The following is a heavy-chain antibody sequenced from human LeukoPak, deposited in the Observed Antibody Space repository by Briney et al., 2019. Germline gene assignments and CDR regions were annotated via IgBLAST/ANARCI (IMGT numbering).Heavy chain of an antibody. CDR3: ANQFSQYSSSWYESYYFDY. Sequence: PGGSLRLSCAASGFTFSSYAMSWVRQAPGKGLEWVSAISGSGRSTYYADSVKGRFTISRDNSKNTLYLQMNSLRAEDTAVYYCANQFSQYSSSWYESYYFDYWGQGTLVTVSS. CDR1: GFTFSSYA. J-gene: IGHJ4*02. V-gene: IGHV3-23*01. D-gene: IGHD6-13*01. CDR2: ISGSGRST.